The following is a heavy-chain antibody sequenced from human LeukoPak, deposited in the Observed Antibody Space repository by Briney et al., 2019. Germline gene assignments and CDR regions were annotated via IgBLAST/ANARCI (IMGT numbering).Heavy chain of an antibody. V-gene: IGHV4-61*02. J-gene: IGHJ6*03. CDR1: GGSISSGSYY. Sequence: PSETLSLTCTVSGGSISSGSYYWSWIRQPAGKGLEWIGRIYTSGSTNYNPSLKSRVTISVDTSKNQFSLKLSSVTAADTAVYYCARDHFFDCSSTSCYLGYYYYMDVWGKGTTVTISS. CDR2: IYTSGST. D-gene: IGHD2-2*01. CDR3: ARDHFFDCSSTSCYLGYYYYMDV.